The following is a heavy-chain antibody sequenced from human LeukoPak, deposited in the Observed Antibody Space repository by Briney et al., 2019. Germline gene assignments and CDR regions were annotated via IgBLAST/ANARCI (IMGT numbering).Heavy chain of an antibody. CDR1: EFTFSKFP. CDR3: ATRPMTTVTPP. V-gene: IGHV3-23*01. Sequence: GGSLRLSCAASEFTFSKFPMGWVRQAPGMGLEWVSAISASGDVTFHADSVRGRFTISRDNSKNTLYLQMNSLRAEDTAVYYCATRPMTTVTPPWGQGTLVTVSS. CDR2: ISASGDVT. J-gene: IGHJ5*02. D-gene: IGHD4-17*01.